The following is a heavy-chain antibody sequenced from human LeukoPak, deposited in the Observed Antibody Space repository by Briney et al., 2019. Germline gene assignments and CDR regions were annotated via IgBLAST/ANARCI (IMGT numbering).Heavy chain of an antibody. D-gene: IGHD3-16*02. J-gene: IGHJ4*02. CDR1: GYTFTSYG. Sequence: GASVKVSCKASGYTFTSYGISWVRQAPGQGLEWMGWISAYNGNTNYAQKLQGRVTMTTDTSTSTAHMELRSLRSDDTAVYYCARDGYVWGSYRYNPLDYWGQGTLVTVSS. CDR2: ISAYNGNT. CDR3: ARDGYVWGSYRYNPLDY. V-gene: IGHV1-18*01.